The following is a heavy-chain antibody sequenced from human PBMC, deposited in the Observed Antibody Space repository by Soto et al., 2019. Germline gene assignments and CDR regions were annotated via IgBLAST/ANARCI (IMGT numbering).Heavy chain of an antibody. CDR2: ISPSGTT. CDR3: ARAPKVSGLAQTRPDF. V-gene: IGHV4-34*01. CDR1: GGSLSGYY. D-gene: IGHD6-25*01. J-gene: IGHJ4*02. Sequence: QVQLHQWGAGLLKPSETLSLACSLYGGSLSGYYWSWIRQPPGKGLEWIGEISPSGTTNYSPSLKSRVSISVDTSKNQFSLNLTPLTAADTAVYYCARAPKVSGLAQTRPDFWGKGSLVTVSS.